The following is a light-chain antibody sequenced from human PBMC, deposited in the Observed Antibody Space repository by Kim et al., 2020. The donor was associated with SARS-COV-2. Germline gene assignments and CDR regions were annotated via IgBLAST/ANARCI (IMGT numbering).Light chain of an antibody. Sequence: QPVLTQSPSASASLGASVKPTCTLSSGHSSYAIAWHQQQPEKGPRYLMKLNSDGSHSKGDGIPDRFSGSSSGAERYLTISSLQSEDEADYYCQTWGTGIWMFGGGTKLTVL. CDR2: LNSDGSH. CDR3: QTWGTGIWM. J-gene: IGLJ3*02. CDR1: SGHSSYA. V-gene: IGLV4-69*01.